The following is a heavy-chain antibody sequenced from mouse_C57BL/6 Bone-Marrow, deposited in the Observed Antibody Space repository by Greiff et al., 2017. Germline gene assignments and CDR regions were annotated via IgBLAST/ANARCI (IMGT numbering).Heavy chain of an antibody. J-gene: IGHJ1*03. CDR1: GYTFTSYW. V-gene: IGHV1-55*01. D-gene: IGHD1-1*01. CDR2: IYPGSGST. Sequence: VQLQQPGAELVKPGASVKMSCKASGYTFTSYWITWVKQRPGQGLEWIGDIYPGSGSTNYNEKFKSKATLTVDTSSSTAYMQLSSLTSEDSAVYYCARQVYYGSSYRWYFDVWGTGTTVTVSS. CDR3: ARQVYYGSSYRWYFDV.